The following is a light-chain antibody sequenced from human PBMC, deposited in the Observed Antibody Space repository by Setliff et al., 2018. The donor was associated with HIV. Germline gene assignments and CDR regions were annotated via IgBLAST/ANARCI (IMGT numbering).Light chain of an antibody. CDR2: EVS. Sequence: QSVLTQPASVSGSPGQSITISCTGTSSDVGGYNSVSWYQQHPGKAPKLMIYEVSNRPSGVSNRFSGSKSGNTASLTISGLQAEDEADYYCSSYTSSNTLGFGTGTRSPS. CDR3: SSYTSSNTLG. CDR1: SSDVGGYNS. J-gene: IGLJ1*01. V-gene: IGLV2-14*01.